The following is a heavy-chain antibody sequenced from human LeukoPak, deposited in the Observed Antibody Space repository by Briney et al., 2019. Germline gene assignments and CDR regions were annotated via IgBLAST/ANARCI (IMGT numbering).Heavy chain of an antibody. CDR1: GFTFSDYD. CDR3: ARGRDTSSYYYYYYMDV. Sequence: GGSLRLSCAASGFTFSDYDMRWIRQAPGKGLEWVSSISRSGSTKYYADSVKGRFTISRDNAKNSLYLQMNSLRAEDTAVYYCARGRDTSSYYYYYYMDVWGKGTTVTISS. D-gene: IGHD6-13*01. CDR2: ISRSGSTK. V-gene: IGHV3-11*04. J-gene: IGHJ6*03.